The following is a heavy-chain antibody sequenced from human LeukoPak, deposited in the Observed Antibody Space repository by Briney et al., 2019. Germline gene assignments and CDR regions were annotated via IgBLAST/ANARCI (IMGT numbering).Heavy chain of an antibody. D-gene: IGHD5-18*01. J-gene: IGHJ4*02. CDR2: IKKDGSDK. CDR1: GFTFSSYW. CDR3: ARALSGITGYTYGRGIDY. V-gene: IGHV3-7*01. Sequence: GGSLRLSCAASGFTFSSYWMNWVRRAPGKGLEWVANIKKDGSDKYYVDSVKGRFTISRDNAKTSLYLQMNSLRAEDTAVYYCARALSGITGYTYGRGIDYWGQGTLVTVSS.